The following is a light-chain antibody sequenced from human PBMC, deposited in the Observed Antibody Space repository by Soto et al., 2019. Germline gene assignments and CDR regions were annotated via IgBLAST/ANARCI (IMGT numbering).Light chain of an antibody. V-gene: IGLV2-11*01. CDR1: SSDVGTYKY. Sequence: QSALTQPRSVSGSPGQSVTISCTGTSSDVGTYKYVSWYQNQPGTAPKLIIYEVTKRPSGVPDRFSGSKSGDTASLTISGLQAEDEADYYCCSYAGSYTYVFGTGTKLTVL. J-gene: IGLJ1*01. CDR2: EVT. CDR3: CSYAGSYTYV.